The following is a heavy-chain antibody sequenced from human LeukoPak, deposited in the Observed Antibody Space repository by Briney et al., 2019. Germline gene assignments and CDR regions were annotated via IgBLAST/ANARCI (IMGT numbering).Heavy chain of an antibody. Sequence: ASVKVSCKASGYTFTDYYIHWVRQAPGQGLEWMGWINPNRGGTNYAQKFQGRVTMTRDTSISTAYMELSRLRSDDTAVYYCARDWVEMATSFYYMDVWGKGTTVTVSS. CDR1: GYTFTDYY. CDR2: INPNRGGT. D-gene: IGHD5-24*01. V-gene: IGHV1-2*02. J-gene: IGHJ6*03. CDR3: ARDWVEMATSFYYMDV.